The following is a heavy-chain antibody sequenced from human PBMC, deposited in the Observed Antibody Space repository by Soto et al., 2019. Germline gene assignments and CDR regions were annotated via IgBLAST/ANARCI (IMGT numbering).Heavy chain of an antibody. Sequence: ASVKVSCKASGYTFTSYGISWVRQAPGQGLEWMGWISAYNGNTNYAQKLQGRVTMTTDTSTSTAYMELRSLRSDDTAVYYCAIVVSCFTMIVEDPFYIWGQGTMVTVSS. CDR1: GYTFTSYG. D-gene: IGHD3-22*01. V-gene: IGHV1-18*01. CDR2: ISAYNGNT. CDR3: AIVVSCFTMIVEDPFYI. J-gene: IGHJ3*02.